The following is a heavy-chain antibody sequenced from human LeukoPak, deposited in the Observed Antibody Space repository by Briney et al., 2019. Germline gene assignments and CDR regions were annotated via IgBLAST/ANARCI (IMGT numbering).Heavy chain of an antibody. CDR3: ARMTRENYYDSSGYYSWFDP. D-gene: IGHD3-22*01. J-gene: IGHJ5*02. Sequence: SETLSPTCTVSGGSISSYYWSWIRQPPGKGLEWIGYIYYSGSTNYNPSLKSRVTISVDTSKNQFSLKLSSVTAADTAVYYCARMTRENYYDSSGYYSWFDPWGQGTLVTVSS. V-gene: IGHV4-59*01. CDR2: IYYSGST. CDR1: GGSISSYY.